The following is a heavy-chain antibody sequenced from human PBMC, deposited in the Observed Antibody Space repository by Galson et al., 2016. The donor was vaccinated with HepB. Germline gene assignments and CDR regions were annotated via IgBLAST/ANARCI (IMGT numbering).Heavy chain of an antibody. CDR2: IGGNGSPT. CDR1: GVTFYHYA. CDR3: ARGGGHGFFDY. V-gene: IGHV3-23*01. J-gene: IGHJ4*02. Sequence: SLRLSCAASGVTFYHYAMDWVRQAPGGGREWVAAIGGNGSPTYYADSVRGRFSISRDNSKNTLYLQMNSLRAEDTALYYCARGGGHGFFDYWGQGTQVTVSS. D-gene: IGHD3-10*01.